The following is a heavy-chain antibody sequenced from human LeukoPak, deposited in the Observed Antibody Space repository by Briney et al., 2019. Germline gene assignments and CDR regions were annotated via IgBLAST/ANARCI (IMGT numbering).Heavy chain of an antibody. J-gene: IGHJ6*02. CDR3: ARPGQLGSLYYGLDV. CDR1: GGSFSGYQ. D-gene: IGHD3-10*01. V-gene: IGHV4-34*01. CDR2: INHSGST. Sequence: SETLSLTCAVYGGSFSGYQWSWIRLPLGKGLEWIGEINHSGSTNHNPSLKSRVTISVDTSKNQFSLKLSSVTAADTAVYYCARPGQLGSLYYGLDVWGQGTTVTVS.